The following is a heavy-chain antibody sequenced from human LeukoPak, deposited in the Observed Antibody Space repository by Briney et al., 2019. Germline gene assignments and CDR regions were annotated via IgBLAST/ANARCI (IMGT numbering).Heavy chain of an antibody. J-gene: IGHJ5*02. CDR3: SSSGWYNWFDP. D-gene: IGHD6-19*01. Sequence: SETLSLTCTVSGGSISSYYWSWIRQPPGKGLEWIGHIYYSGSTSYNPSLKSRVTISVDTSKNQFSLKLSSVTAADTAVYYCSSSGWYNWFDPWGQGTLVTVSS. CDR2: IYYSGST. CDR1: GGSISSYY. V-gene: IGHV4-59*01.